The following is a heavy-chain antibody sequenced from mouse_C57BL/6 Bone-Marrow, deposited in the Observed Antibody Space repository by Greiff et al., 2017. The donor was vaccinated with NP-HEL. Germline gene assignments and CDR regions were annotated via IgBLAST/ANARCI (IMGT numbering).Heavy chain of an antibody. V-gene: IGHV5-15*01. CDR3: ARHGGTTVVARYFDV. D-gene: IGHD1-1*01. CDR2: ISNLAYSI. CDR1: GFTFSDYG. Sequence: EVKVVESGGGLVQPGGSLKLSCAASGFTFSDYGMAWVRRAPRKGPEWVAFISNLAYSIYSADTVTGRFTISRENAKNTLYLEMSSLRSEDTAMYYCARHGGTTVVARYFDVWGTGTTVTVSS. J-gene: IGHJ1*03.